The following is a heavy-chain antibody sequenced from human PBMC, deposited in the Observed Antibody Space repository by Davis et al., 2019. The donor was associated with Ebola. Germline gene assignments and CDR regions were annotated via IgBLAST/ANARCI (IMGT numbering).Heavy chain of an antibody. CDR2: IWYDGSNK. J-gene: IGHJ4*02. D-gene: IGHD3-22*01. V-gene: IGHV3-33*06. Sequence: GGSLRLSCAASGFTFSNAWMHWVRQAPGKGLEWVAIIWYDGSNKYYADSVKGRFTISRDNSKNTLYLQMNSLRAEDTAVYYCAKVQETYYYDSSGYYSRRYFDYWGQGTLVTVSS. CDR3: AKVQETYYYDSSGYYSRRYFDY. CDR1: GFTFSNAW.